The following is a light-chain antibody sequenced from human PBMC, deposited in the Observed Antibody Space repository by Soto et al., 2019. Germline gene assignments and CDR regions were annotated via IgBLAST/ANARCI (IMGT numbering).Light chain of an antibody. CDR1: NSNIGSNT. V-gene: IGLV1-44*01. CDR3: AAWDDSLSGVV. J-gene: IGLJ2*01. CDR2: ANN. Sequence: QSVLTQRPSASGTPGRKITISCSGSNSNIGSNTVNWYQQFPGTAPKLLIFANNQRPSGVPDRFSGSKSGTSASLAISGLQSEDEAHYYCAAWDDSLSGVVFGGGTKLTVL.